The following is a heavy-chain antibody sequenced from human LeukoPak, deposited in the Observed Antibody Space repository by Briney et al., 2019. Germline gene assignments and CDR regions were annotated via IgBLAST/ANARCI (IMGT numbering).Heavy chain of an antibody. V-gene: IGHV3-48*03. CDR1: GFSFEDHA. J-gene: IGHJ4*02. CDR3: ARDYGGSSPFDY. D-gene: IGHD4-23*01. CDR2: ISSSGSTI. Sequence: GGSLRLSCVVSGFSFEDHAMHWVRQAPGKGLEWVSYISSSGSTIYYADSVKGRFTISRDNAKNSLYLQMNSLRAEDTAVYYCARDYGGSSPFDYWGQGTLVTVSS.